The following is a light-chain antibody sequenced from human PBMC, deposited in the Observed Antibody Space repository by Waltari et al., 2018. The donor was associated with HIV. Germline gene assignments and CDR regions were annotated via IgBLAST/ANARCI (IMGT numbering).Light chain of an antibody. CDR2: QDS. V-gene: IGLV3-1*01. Sequence: SYELTQPPSVSVSPGQTASITCSGEELGDKYACWYQQKPGQSPVWVIYQDSKRPTGIRWWFSGSTSGNTDTLTISGTKAMDGADYYCQAWDNRAEDYVVFGGGTKLTVL. CDR1: ELGDKY. J-gene: IGLJ2*01. CDR3: QAWDNRAEDYVV.